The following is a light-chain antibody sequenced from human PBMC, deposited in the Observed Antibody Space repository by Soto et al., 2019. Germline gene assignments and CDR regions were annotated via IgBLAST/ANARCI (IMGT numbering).Light chain of an antibody. J-gene: IGLJ3*02. CDR2: GNR. V-gene: IGLV1-40*01. Sequence: QPVLTQPPSVSGAPGQRVTLSCTGNTSNLGAGYDVHWYQQLPGAAPKLVIFGNRNRPSGVPERFSGSKSGTSASLAITRLQAEDEADYYCQAYDYSLTASVFGGGTKLTVL. CDR1: TSNLGAGYD. CDR3: QAYDYSLTASV.